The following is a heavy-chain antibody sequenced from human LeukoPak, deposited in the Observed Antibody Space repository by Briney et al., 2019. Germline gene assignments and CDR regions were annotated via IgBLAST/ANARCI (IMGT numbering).Heavy chain of an antibody. CDR3: VRDLETTGTTSFFDY. Sequence: GGSLTLSRAASGFTFSSYWMYWVRQAPGEGLVWVSRINTDGSYTSHADSVKGRFTISRDNAKNTLYLQMNSLRADGTAVYYCVRDLETTGTTSFFDYWGQGTLVTVSS. CDR1: GFTFSSYW. J-gene: IGHJ4*02. V-gene: IGHV3-74*01. CDR2: INTDGSYT. D-gene: IGHD1-1*01.